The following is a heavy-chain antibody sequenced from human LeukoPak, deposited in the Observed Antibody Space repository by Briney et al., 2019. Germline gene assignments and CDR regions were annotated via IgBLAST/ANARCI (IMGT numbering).Heavy chain of an antibody. CDR2: INAGNGNT. CDR1: GYTFTSYA. D-gene: IGHD4-23*01. CDR3: ARDIARFTVVTSAFDI. Sequence: GASVKVSCKASGYTFTSYAMHWVRQAPGQRLEWMGWINAGNGNTKYSQKFQGRVTITRDTSASTAYMELSSLRSEDTAVYYCARDIARFTVVTSAFDIWGQGTMVTVSS. V-gene: IGHV1-3*01. J-gene: IGHJ3*02.